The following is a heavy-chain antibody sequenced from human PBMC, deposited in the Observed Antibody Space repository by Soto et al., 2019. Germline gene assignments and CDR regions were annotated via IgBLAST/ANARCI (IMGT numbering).Heavy chain of an antibody. CDR2: IIPIPVIA. V-gene: IGHV1-69*02. J-gene: IGHJ4*02. CDR1: GGTFSSYT. Sequence: QVQLVQSGAEVKKPGSSVKVSCKASGGTFSSYTISWVRQAPGQGLEWMGRIIPIPVIANYAQKFQGRVTITADKSTSTAYMELSSLRSEDTVVYYCAGVSRGWEGGGFDYWGQGTLVTVFS. CDR3: AGVSRGWEGGGFDY. D-gene: IGHD3-22*01.